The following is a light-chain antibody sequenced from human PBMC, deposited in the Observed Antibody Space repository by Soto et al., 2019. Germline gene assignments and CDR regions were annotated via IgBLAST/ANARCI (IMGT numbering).Light chain of an antibody. Sequence: TQSPSTLSASLGDRVTITFRASQSVSSSYLAWYQQKPGQAPRLLIYGTSSRATGIPDRFSGSGSGTDFTLTISRLEPEDFAVYYCQQYGSSPLTFGGGTKVDIK. V-gene: IGKV3-20*01. J-gene: IGKJ4*01. CDR2: GTS. CDR1: QSVSSSY. CDR3: QQYGSSPLT.